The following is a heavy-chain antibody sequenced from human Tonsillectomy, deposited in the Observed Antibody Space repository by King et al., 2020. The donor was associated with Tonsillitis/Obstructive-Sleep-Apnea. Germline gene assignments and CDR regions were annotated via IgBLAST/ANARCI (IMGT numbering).Heavy chain of an antibody. D-gene: IGHD2-2*01. V-gene: IGHV3-20*04. CDR2: INRNGGRT. Sequence: QLVQSGGGVVRPGGSLRLSCAASGFTFDDYGMSWVRQAPGTGLECVSGINRNGGRTGYADSVKGRFTISRDNAKNSLYLQMNSLRAEDTALYYCAREGVVGLRVSWFDPWGQGTLVTVSS. J-gene: IGHJ5*02. CDR3: AREGVVGLRVSWFDP. CDR1: GFTFDDYG.